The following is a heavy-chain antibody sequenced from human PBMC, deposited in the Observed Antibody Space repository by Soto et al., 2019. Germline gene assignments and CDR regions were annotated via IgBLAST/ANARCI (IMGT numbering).Heavy chain of an antibody. D-gene: IGHD3-10*01. V-gene: IGHV3-23*01. CDR1: GFIFSNFA. J-gene: IGHJ4*02. CDR3: VTAVRTRLDN. CDR2: IRQSGDRS. Sequence: GGSPRFSCAASGFIFSNFAMYWVRRAPGKGLEWVSSIRQSGDRSSYADSAKGRFTISRDNSKNTLYLQMNGLRLDDTAVYYCVTAVRTRLDNWGPGTLVTVSS.